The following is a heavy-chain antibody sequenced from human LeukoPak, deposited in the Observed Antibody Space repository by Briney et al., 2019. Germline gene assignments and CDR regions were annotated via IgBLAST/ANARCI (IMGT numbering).Heavy chain of an antibody. CDR2: IDPSDSYT. D-gene: IGHD4-17*01. V-gene: IGHV5-10-1*01. J-gene: IGHJ3*02. CDR1: GYSFTSYW. CDR3: AKGRMTTVTTEDGFDI. Sequence: GESLKISCKGSGYSFTSYWISWVRQMPGKGLEWMGRIDPSDSYTNYSPSFQGHVTISVDKSISTAYLQWGSLKASDTAIYYCAKGRMTTVTTEDGFDIWGQGTMVTVSS.